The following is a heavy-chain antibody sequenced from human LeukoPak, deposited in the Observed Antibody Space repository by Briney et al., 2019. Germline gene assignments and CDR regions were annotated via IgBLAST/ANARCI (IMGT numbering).Heavy chain of an antibody. CDR1: GFTFSSCD. D-gene: IGHD5-12*01. CDR2: ISSGGYTI. J-gene: IGHJ5*02. CDR3: ARVRGYSGYVLGYWLDH. V-gene: IGHV3-48*03. Sequence: GGSLRLSCAASGFTFSSCDMNWVRQAPGKGLEWVSSISSGGYTIYYADSVKGRFTISRDNAKNSLFLQMNSLRAEDTAVYYCARVRGYSGYVLGYWLDHWGQGTLVTVSS.